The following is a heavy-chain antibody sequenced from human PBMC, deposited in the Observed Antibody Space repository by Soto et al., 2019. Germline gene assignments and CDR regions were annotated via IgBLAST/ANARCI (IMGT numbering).Heavy chain of an antibody. CDR2: IYYTGGT. Sequence: SETLSLTCTVSGDSISTRSNYWAWVRQPPGKGLEWIGSIYYTGGTYYNPSLKSRVTLFLDTSKNQFSLNLNSVTAADTAVYYCAREGPPIRAHNPPEYFQHWGQGTPVTVSS. V-gene: IGHV4-39*02. CDR1: GDSISTRSNY. J-gene: IGHJ1*01. CDR3: AREGPPIRAHNPPEYFQH.